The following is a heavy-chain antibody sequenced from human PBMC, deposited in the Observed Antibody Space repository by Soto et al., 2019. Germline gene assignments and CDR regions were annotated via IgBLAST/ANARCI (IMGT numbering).Heavy chain of an antibody. CDR3: ARHGDPSWWLRPFDF. CDR1: GGSISSSSYY. CDR2: IYYSGST. V-gene: IGHV4-39*01. J-gene: IGHJ4*02. Sequence: QLQLQESGPGLVKPSETLSLTCTVSGGSISSSSYYWGWIRQPPGKGLEWIGSIYYSGSTDYNPALKSRVTIXXDXSXXQFSLKLTSVTAADTAVYYCARHGDPSWWLRPFDFWGQGTLVTVSS. D-gene: IGHD5-12*01.